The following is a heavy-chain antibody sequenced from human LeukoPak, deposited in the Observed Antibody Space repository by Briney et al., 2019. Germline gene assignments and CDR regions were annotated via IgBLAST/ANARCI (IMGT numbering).Heavy chain of an antibody. CDR3: ARDTPNYYDSSGYRRAGGFDY. Sequence: SQTLSLTCTVSGGCISSCGYYWSWIRQHPGKGLEWIGYIYYSGSTYYNPSLKSRVTISVDTSKNQFSLKLSSVTAADTAAYYCARDTPNYYDSSGYRRAGGFDYWGQGTLVTVSS. J-gene: IGHJ4*02. V-gene: IGHV4-31*03. CDR2: IYYSGST. CDR1: GGCISSCGYY. D-gene: IGHD3-22*01.